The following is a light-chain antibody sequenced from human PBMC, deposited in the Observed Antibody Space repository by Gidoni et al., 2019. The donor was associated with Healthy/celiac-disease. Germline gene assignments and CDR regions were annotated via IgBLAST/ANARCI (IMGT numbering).Light chain of an antibody. J-gene: IGKJ1*01. V-gene: IGKV3-15*01. CDR1: QRVSSN. Sequence: EIVMTQSPATLSVSPGERATLSCRASQRVSSNLAWYQQKPGQAPRLLIYGASTRATGIPARFSGSGSGKEFTLTISSLQSEDFAVYDCQQYNNWPSAFGQGTKVEIK. CDR2: GAS. CDR3: QQYNNWPSA.